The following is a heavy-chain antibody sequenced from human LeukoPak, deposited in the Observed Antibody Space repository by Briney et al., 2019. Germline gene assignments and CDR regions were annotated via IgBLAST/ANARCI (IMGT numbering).Heavy chain of an antibody. CDR2: ISSSSSTI. CDR3: ARDADYGAIYYYYYYMDV. V-gene: IGHV3-48*01. J-gene: IGHJ6*03. Sequence: GGSLRLSCAAAGFTFSSYSMNRVRQAPGKGLEWVSYISSSSSTIYYADAVKGRFTISRDNAKNSLYLQMNSLRAEDTAVYYCARDADYGAIYYYYYYMDVWGKGTTVTVSS. D-gene: IGHD4-17*01. CDR1: GFTFSSYS.